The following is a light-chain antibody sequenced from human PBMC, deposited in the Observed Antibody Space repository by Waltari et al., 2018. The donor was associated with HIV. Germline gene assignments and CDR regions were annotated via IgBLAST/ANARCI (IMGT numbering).Light chain of an antibody. J-gene: IGLJ2*01. Sequence: QSALTQPRSVSGSPGQSVTISCTGTSSDVGLYQYVYWYQQHPGKVPTLLIYDLNGRPAGVPDRFSGSKSGTTASLTISGLQAEDEAFYYCCSYAGSYALIFGGGTKLTVL. CDR2: DLN. CDR1: SSDVGLYQY. V-gene: IGLV2-11*01. CDR3: CSYAGSYALI.